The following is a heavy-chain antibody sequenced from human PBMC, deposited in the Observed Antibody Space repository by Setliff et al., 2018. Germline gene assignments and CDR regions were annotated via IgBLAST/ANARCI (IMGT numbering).Heavy chain of an antibody. CDR1: GGSISTTDYY. CDR2: VYYSGNT. V-gene: IGHV4-39*07. D-gene: IGHD3-22*01. Sequence: SETLSLTCTVSGGSISTTDYYWGWIRQPPGKGLEWIGCVYYSGNTYYSPPLKSRVTMFVDTSKNQFSLMLYSVTAADTAIYYCARYDSSGYSENYYFDYWGQGTLVTVS. J-gene: IGHJ4*02. CDR3: ARYDSSGYSENYYFDY.